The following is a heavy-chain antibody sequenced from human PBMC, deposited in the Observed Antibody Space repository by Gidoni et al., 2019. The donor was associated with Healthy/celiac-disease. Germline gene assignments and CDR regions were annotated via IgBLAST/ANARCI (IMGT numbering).Heavy chain of an antibody. V-gene: IGHV3-21*01. CDR3: AREGIAARRAFDI. D-gene: IGHD6-6*01. CDR2: ISSSSSYI. J-gene: IGHJ3*02. Sequence: EVQLVEFGGGLVTPGWSLRLSCASSGFTLSSYSMNWVRQAPGKGLEWVSSISSSSSYIYYADSVKGRFTISRDNAKNSLYLQMNSLRAEDTAVYYCAREGIAARRAFDIWGQGTMVTVSS. CDR1: GFTLSSYS.